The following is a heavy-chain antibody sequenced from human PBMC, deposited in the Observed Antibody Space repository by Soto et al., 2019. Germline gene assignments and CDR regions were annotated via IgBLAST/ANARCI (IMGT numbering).Heavy chain of an antibody. J-gene: IGHJ4*02. CDR3: ARITSTSRASGY. Sequence: QVQLVQSGGEVKKPGASVKVSCKASGYTFNLYGITWVRQAPGEGPEWLGWISAQNGNATYAQRFKGRVTMTIETSTTTSYMELGSLTSDDTAVYYCARITSTSRASGYWGQGTLVTVSS. CDR1: GYTFNLYG. V-gene: IGHV1-18*01. CDR2: ISAQNGNA. D-gene: IGHD3-3*01.